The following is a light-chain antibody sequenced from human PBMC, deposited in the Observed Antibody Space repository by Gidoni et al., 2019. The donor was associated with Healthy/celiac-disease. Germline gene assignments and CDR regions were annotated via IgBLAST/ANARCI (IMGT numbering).Light chain of an antibody. V-gene: IGKV1-39*01. CDR2: AAS. J-gene: IGKJ1*01. CDR3: QQSYSTRWT. CDR1: QSISSY. Sequence: DIQMTQSPSSLSASAGARVTITCRASQSISSYLNWYQQKPGQAPKLLIYAASSLQSGIPARFSGSGSGTDFTLTISSLQPEDFATYYCQQSYSTRWTFGQGTKVEIK.